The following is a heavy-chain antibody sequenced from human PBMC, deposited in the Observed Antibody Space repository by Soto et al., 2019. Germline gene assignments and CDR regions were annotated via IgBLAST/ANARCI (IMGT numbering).Heavy chain of an antibody. J-gene: IGHJ3*02. V-gene: IGHV3-30-3*01. CDR1: GFTFSSYA. CDR2: ISYDGSNK. D-gene: IGHD3-22*01. Sequence: QVQLVESGGGVVQPGRSLRLSCAASGFTFSSYAMHWVRQAPGKGLEWVAVISYDGSNKYYADSVKGRFTISRDNSKHTLYLQMNSLRAEDTAVYYCASGRSRYGAFDIWGQATMVTVSS. CDR3: ASGRSRYGAFDI.